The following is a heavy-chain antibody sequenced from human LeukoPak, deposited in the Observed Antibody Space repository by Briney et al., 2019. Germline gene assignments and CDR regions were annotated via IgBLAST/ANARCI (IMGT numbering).Heavy chain of an antibody. CDR2: ISSSSSYI. CDR1: GFTFSSYS. CDR3: ARAPYSSGWYYFDY. J-gene: IGHJ4*02. D-gene: IGHD6-19*01. Sequence: GGSLRLSCAASGFTFSSYSMNWVRQAPGKGLEWVSSISSSSSYIYYADSVKGRFTISRDNAKNTLYLQMNSLRAEDTAVYYCARAPYSSGWYYFDYWGQGTLVTVSS. V-gene: IGHV3-21*01.